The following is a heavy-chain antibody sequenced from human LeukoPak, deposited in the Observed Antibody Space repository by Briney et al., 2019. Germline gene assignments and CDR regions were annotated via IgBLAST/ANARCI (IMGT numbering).Heavy chain of an antibody. V-gene: IGHV1-2*02. CDR1: GYTFTSYG. D-gene: IGHD3-9*01. CDR3: ARAGVLRYFDWLSWDY. Sequence: GASVKVSCKASGYTFTSYGISWVRQAPGQGLEWMGWINPNSGGTNYAQKFQGRVTMTRDTSISTAYMELSRLRSDDTAVYYCARAGVLRYFDWLSWDYWGQGTLVTVSS. CDR2: INPNSGGT. J-gene: IGHJ4*02.